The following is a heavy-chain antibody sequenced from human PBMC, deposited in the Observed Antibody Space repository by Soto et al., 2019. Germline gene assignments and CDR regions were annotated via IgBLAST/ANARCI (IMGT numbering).Heavy chain of an antibody. CDR2: IGTAGDT. CDR1: GFTFSSYD. D-gene: IGHD6-13*01. V-gene: IGHV3-13*01. J-gene: IGHJ3*02. CDR3: AREESRGAFDI. Sequence: EVQLVESGGGLVQPGGSLRLSCAASGFTFSSYDMHWVRQATGKGLEWVSAIGTAGDTYYPGSVKGRFTISRENAKNSLYLQMNSLRAEDTAVYYCAREESRGAFDIWGQGTVVTVSS.